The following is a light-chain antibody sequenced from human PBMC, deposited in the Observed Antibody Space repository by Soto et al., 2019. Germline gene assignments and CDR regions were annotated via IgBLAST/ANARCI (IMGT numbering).Light chain of an antibody. CDR3: QQYGSSGT. Sequence: EIVLTQSRATLSLSPWERATLSCRASQRISNNYLAWYQQKPGQAPRLLIYGASNRATGIPDRFSGSGSGTDFTLTISRLEPEDFAVYYCQQYGSSGTFGQGTKVDIK. CDR2: GAS. CDR1: QRISNNY. V-gene: IGKV3-20*01. J-gene: IGKJ1*01.